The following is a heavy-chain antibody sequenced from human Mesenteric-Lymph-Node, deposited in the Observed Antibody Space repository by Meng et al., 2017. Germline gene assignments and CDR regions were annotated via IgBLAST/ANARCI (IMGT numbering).Heavy chain of an antibody. Sequence: GESLKISCAASGFTFSSYSMNWVRQAPGKGLEWVSAISGSGGSTYYADSVKGRFTISRDNSKNTLYLQMNSLRAEDTAVYYCANDHSSYYYYYGMDVWGQGTTVTVSS. J-gene: IGHJ6*02. CDR2: ISGSGGST. V-gene: IGHV3-23*01. CDR1: GFTFSSYS. CDR3: ANDHSSYYYYYGMDV. D-gene: IGHD2-21*01.